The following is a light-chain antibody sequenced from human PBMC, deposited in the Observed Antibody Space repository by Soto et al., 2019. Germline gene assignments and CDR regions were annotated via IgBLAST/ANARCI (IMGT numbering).Light chain of an antibody. CDR1: QSLSSN. J-gene: IGKJ2*01. Sequence: EIVMTQSPATLSVSPGERATLSCRASQSLSSNLAWYQQKPGQAPRLLIYDASTRATSIPARFSGSGSGTEFTLTINSLQSEDFAVYYCQQYNNWPPYTFGQGTKLEI. CDR2: DAS. CDR3: QQYNNWPPYT. V-gene: IGKV3-15*01.